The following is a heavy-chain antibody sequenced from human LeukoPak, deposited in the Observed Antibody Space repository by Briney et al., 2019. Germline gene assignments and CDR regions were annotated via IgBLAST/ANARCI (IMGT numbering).Heavy chain of an antibody. CDR2: IYYSGNT. CDR3: AGSTCSGGSCYSGDYFDY. D-gene: IGHD2-15*01. Sequence: SQTLSLTCTVSGGSISSGGYYWTWIRQHPGKGLEWLGYIYYSGNTYYNPSLKSRITIAVNSSKNQFSLRLSSVTAADTAVYYCAGSTCSGGSCYSGDYFDYWGQGTLVTVSS. CDR1: GGSISSGGYY. V-gene: IGHV4-31*03. J-gene: IGHJ4*02.